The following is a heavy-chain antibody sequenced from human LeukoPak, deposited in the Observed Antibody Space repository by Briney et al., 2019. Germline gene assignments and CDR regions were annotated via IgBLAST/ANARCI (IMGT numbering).Heavy chain of an antibody. CDR1: EFTFSSYS. CDR2: ISGSSNYI. D-gene: IGHD4-23*01. V-gene: IGHV3-21*01. Sequence: KPGGSLRLSCAASEFTFSSYSMNWVRQAPGKGLEWVSSISGSSNYIYYADSVKGRFTISRDNTKNSLNLQMNSLRAEDTAVYYCARRSATVVTDFDSWGQGTLVTVSS. CDR3: ARRSATVVTDFDS. J-gene: IGHJ5*01.